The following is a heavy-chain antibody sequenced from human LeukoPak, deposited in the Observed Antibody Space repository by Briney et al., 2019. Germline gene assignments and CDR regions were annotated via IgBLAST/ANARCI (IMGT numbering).Heavy chain of an antibody. V-gene: IGHV6-1*01. CDR2: TYYRSTWYN. J-gene: IGHJ5*02. Sequence: SQTLSLTCAISGDSVSSNSVTWNWIRQFPSRGLEWLGRTYYRSTWYNDYAVSVRGRITVNPDTSKNQFSLHLNSVTPEDTAVYYCARRLTQYDCFDPWGRGILVTVSS. CDR3: ARRLTQYDCFDP. D-gene: IGHD2-2*01. CDR1: GDSVSSNSVT.